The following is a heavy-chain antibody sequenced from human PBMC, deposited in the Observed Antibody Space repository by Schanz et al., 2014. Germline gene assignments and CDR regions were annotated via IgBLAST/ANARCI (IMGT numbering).Heavy chain of an antibody. Sequence: EVQLVESGGGLIHPGGSLRLSCAVSGFTVSTNYMTWVRQAPGKGLECVSVLYTGGSTFYAESVRGRFFISRDSSKNTLFLHMTSLRAEDTAVYYCVRDAGRDGYNLAFDVWGQGTLVTVSS. CDR3: VRDAGRDGYNLAFDV. CDR2: LYTGGST. V-gene: IGHV3-53*01. CDR1: GFTVSTNY. D-gene: IGHD1-1*01. J-gene: IGHJ3*01.